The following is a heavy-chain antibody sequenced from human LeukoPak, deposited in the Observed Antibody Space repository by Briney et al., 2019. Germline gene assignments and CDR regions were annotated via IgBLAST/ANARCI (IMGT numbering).Heavy chain of an antibody. J-gene: IGHJ4*02. CDR2: LFTGGIT. D-gene: IGHD6-19*01. Sequence: PGGSLRLSCAASGFTVSSSYMSWVRQAPGKGLEWVSVLFTGGITYYADSVKGRFTISRDNSKNTLYLQMNSLRAEDTAVYYCARGISSSGWLDYWGQGTLVTVSS. CDR1: GFTVSSSY. CDR3: ARGISSSGWLDY. V-gene: IGHV3-53*01.